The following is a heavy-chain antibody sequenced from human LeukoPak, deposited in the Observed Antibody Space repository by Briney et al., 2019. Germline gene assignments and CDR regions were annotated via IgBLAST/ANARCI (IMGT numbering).Heavy chain of an antibody. CDR3: ARVTYDYVWGSYRYAFDI. V-gene: IGHV4-59*01. CDR1: GGSISSYY. CDR2: IYYSGST. D-gene: IGHD3-16*02. J-gene: IGHJ3*02. Sequence: SETLSLTCTVSGGSISSYYWGWIRQPPGKGLEWIGYIYYSGSTNYNPSLKSRVTMSVDTSKNQFSLKLSSVTAADTAVYYCARVTYDYVWGSYRYAFDIWGQGTMVTVSS.